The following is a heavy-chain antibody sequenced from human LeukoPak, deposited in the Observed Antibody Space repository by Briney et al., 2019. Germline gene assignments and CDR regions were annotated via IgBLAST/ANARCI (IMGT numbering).Heavy chain of an antibody. J-gene: IGHJ6*02. CDR2: INPDSGGT. V-gene: IGHV1-2*06. Sequence: VASVKVSFTASGYTFTVYYMHWVRQAPGQGLEWMGRINPDSGGTNYAQKFQGRVTMTRDTSISTAYMELSRLRSDDTAVYYCASLADYYYGMDVWGQGTTVTVSS. CDR1: GYTFTVYY. CDR3: ASLADYYYGMDV.